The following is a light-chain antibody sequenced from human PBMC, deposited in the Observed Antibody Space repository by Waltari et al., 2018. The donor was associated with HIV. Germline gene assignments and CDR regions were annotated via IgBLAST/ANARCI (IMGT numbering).Light chain of an antibody. V-gene: IGLV2-14*03. CDR3: ISQTTTTTVWV. Sequence: QSALTQPASVSGSPGQSITISCTGASSDVGIFKYVTWYQQHPGKAPKVIIFDFINRPSWVSNRFSGSKSDNTASLTISGLQAEDEADYYCISQTTTTTVWVFGGGTKLTVL. CDR2: DFI. CDR1: SSDVGIFKY. J-gene: IGLJ2*01.